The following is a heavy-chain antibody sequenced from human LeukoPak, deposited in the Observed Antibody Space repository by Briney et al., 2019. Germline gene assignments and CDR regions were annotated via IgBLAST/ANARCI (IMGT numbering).Heavy chain of an antibody. CDR3: ARDRWNFDDSRGSNRDFDS. J-gene: IGHJ5*01. V-gene: IGHV1-18*01. CDR2: ISAYNGNT. CDR1: GYTFTSYG. Sequence: GASVKVSCKASGYTFTSYGISWVRQAPGQGLEWMGWISAYNGNTNYAQKLQGRVTMTTDTSTSTAYMELRSLTTDDTAVYYCARDRWNFDDSRGSNRDFDSWGQGTLVTVSS. D-gene: IGHD3-22*01.